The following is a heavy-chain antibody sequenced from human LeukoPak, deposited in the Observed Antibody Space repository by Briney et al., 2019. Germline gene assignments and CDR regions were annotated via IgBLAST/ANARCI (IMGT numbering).Heavy chain of an antibody. CDR3: ARDKALGYYGLDV. V-gene: IGHV4-38-2*02. CDR2: IYHSGST. CDR1: GYSISSGYY. Sequence: SETLSLTCAVSGYSISSGYYWGWIRQPPGKGLEWIGSIYHSGSTYYNPSLKSRVTISVDKSKNQSSLKLSSVTAADTAVYYCARDKALGYYGLDVWGKGTTVTVSS. J-gene: IGHJ6*04.